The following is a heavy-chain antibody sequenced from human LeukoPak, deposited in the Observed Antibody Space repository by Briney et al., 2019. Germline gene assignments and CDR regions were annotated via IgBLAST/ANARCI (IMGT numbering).Heavy chain of an antibody. Sequence: SETLSLTCAVYGGSFSGYYWSWIRQPPGKGPEWIGEINHSGSTNYNPSLKSRVTISVDTSKNQFSLKLSSVTAADTAVYYCARETSQKGAHYMDVWGKGTTITISS. CDR1: GGSFSGYY. CDR3: ARETSQKGAHYMDV. D-gene: IGHD3-16*01. CDR2: INHSGST. V-gene: IGHV4-34*01. J-gene: IGHJ6*03.